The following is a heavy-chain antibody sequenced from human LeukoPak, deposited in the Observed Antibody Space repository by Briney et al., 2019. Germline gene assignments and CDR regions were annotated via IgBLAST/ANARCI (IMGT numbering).Heavy chain of an antibody. CDR3: AKDRSGYDYYGQFYFDF. Sequence: PGGSLRLSCAASGFTVSSNYMSWVRQAPGKGLEWVSVIYSGGSTYHADSVKGRFTISRDNSKNTLYLQMNSLRAEDTAVYYCAKDRSGYDYYGQFYFDFWGQGTLVAVSS. D-gene: IGHD5-12*01. V-gene: IGHV3-66*01. CDR1: GFTVSSNY. CDR2: IYSGGST. J-gene: IGHJ4*02.